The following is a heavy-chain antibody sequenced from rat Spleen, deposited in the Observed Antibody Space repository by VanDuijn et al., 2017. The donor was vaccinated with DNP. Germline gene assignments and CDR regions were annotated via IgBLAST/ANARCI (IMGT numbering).Heavy chain of an antibody. J-gene: IGHJ4*01. Sequence: QVQLKESGPGLVQPSQTLSLTCTVSGFSLISYGVSWVRQPPGKGLEWIAAISNGGSTYYNSALKSRLSISRDTSKNQVFLKMNSLQTEDTAIYFCMSVAMDAWGQGTSVTVSS. CDR1: GFSLISYG. CDR2: ISNGGST. CDR3: MSVAMDA. V-gene: IGHV2S12*01.